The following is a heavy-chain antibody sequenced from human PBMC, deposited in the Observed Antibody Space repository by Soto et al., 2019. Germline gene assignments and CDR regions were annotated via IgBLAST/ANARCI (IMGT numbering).Heavy chain of an antibody. CDR1: GFTFCNAW. CDR3: IVSYPYCVDY. Sequence: EVQLVESGGGLVKPGGSLRLSCAASGFTFCNAWMNWVRQAPGKGLEWVGRIKSKTDGGTTDYAAPAKGRFTIKRDDSKNKLYLQMNSLKTEETAVYYCIVSYPYCVDYWGQGTLVTVSS. D-gene: IGHD3-10*01. J-gene: IGHJ4*02. CDR2: IKSKTDGGTT. V-gene: IGHV3-15*07.